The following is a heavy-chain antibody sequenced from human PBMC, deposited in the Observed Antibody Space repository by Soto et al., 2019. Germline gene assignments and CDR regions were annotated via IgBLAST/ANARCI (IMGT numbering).Heavy chain of an antibody. J-gene: IGHJ4*02. D-gene: IGHD6-6*01. CDR1: GFTFSSYG. V-gene: IGHV3-33*01. CDR3: AREGSSSSAGD. Sequence: GGSLRLSCAASGFTFSSYGMHWVRQAPGKGLEWVAVIWYDGSNKYYADSVKGRFTISRDNSKSTLYLQMNSLRAEDTAVYYCAREGSSSSAGDWGQGTLVTVSS. CDR2: IWYDGSNK.